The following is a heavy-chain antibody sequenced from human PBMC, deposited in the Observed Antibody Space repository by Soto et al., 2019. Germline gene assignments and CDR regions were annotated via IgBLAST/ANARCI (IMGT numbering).Heavy chain of an antibody. CDR2: IYPGDSDT. Sequence: PGESQKISCKGSGYRFTSYWIGWVRQMPGKGLEWMGIIYPGDSDTRYSPSFQGQVTISADKSISTAYLQWSSLKASDTAMYYCARTAAAGKYYYGVDVWGQGTTVTVS. CDR3: ARTAAAGKYYYGVDV. J-gene: IGHJ6*02. D-gene: IGHD6-13*01. CDR1: GYRFTSYW. V-gene: IGHV5-51*01.